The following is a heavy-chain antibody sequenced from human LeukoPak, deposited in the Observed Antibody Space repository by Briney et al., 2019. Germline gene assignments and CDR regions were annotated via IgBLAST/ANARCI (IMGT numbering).Heavy chain of an antibody. D-gene: IGHD3-22*01. Sequence: WTPHTSGRALESIGEINHSGSTNYNPSLKSRVTISVDTSKNQFSLKLSSVTAADTAVYYCARGRSSDSSGYYLPTFDYWGQGTLVTVSS. CDR3: ARGRSSDSSGYYLPTFDY. CDR2: INHSGST. V-gene: IGHV4-34*01. J-gene: IGHJ4*02.